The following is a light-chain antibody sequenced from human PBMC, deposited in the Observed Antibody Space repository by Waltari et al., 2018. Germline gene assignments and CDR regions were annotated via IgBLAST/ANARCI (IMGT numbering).Light chain of an antibody. V-gene: IGKV3-20*01. CDR2: GAS. CDR1: QSVSRA. CDR3: QHYVSLPVT. J-gene: IGKJ1*01. Sequence: VLTQSPGTPSLSPGERATLSCRASQSVSRALAWYQQNPGQAPRLLIYGASNRATGIPDRFSGSGSGTDFILIISRLEPEDFAVYYCQHYVSLPVTFGQGTKVEIK.